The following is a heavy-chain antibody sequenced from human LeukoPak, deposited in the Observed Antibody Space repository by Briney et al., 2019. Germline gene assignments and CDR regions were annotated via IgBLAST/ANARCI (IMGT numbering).Heavy chain of an antibody. CDR2: ISWNSGSI. CDR1: GFTFDDYA. CDR3: AKDVGGELPGYYFDY. D-gene: IGHD1-26*01. J-gene: IGHJ4*02. V-gene: IGHV3-9*03. Sequence: GGSLRLSCAASGFTFDDYAMHWVRQAPGKGLEWVSGISWNSGSIGYADSMKGRFTISRDNAKNSLYLQMNSLRAEDMALYYCAKDVGGELPGYYFDYWGQGTLVTVSS.